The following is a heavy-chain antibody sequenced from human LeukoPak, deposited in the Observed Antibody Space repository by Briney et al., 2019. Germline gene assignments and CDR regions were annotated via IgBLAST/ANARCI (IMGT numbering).Heavy chain of an antibody. CDR3: ARKVYLRLVGI. V-gene: IGHV4-38-2*02. CDR2: IYHSGST. Sequence: PSETLSLTCTVSGYSISSGYYWGWIRQPPGKGLEWIGSIYHSGSTYYNPSLKSRVTISVDTSKNQFSLKLSSVTAADTAVYYCARKVYLRLVGIWGQGTMVTVSS. D-gene: IGHD6-19*01. CDR1: GYSISSGYY. J-gene: IGHJ3*02.